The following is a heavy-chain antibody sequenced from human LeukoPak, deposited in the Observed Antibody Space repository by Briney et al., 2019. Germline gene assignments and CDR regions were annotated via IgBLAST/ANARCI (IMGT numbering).Heavy chain of an antibody. D-gene: IGHD3-9*01. CDR3: ARGLLTTSPSRPFDP. J-gene: IGHJ5*02. V-gene: IGHV4-59*08. CDR1: GGSISSYY. CDR2: IYYSGGT. Sequence: SETLSLTCTVSGGSISSYYWSWIRQPPGKGLEWIGYIYYSGGTNYNPSLKSRVTISVDTSKNQFSLKLSSVTAADTAVYYCARGLLTTSPSRPFDPWGQGTLVTVSS.